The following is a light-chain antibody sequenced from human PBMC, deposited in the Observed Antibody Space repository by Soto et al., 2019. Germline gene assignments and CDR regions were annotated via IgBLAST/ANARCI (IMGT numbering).Light chain of an antibody. CDR3: NSYTSSSSYA. CDR1: ISDVGGYNY. Sequence: QSALTQPSSLSGSPGQSITISCTGTISDVGGYNYVSWYQQHPGKAPKLMISEVSNRPSGVSNRFSGSKSGNTASLTISGLQAEDEADYYCNSYTSSSSYAFGTGTKVTVL. CDR2: EVS. J-gene: IGLJ1*01. V-gene: IGLV2-14*01.